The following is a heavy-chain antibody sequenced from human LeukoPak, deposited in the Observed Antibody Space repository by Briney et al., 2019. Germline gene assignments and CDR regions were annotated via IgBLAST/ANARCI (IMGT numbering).Heavy chain of an antibody. CDR3: ARDSGFWLY. CDR2: IYSSGDT. J-gene: IGHJ4*02. Sequence: PSETLSLTCTVSGDSISSGGHYWGWIRQTPGKRLEWIGNIYSSGDTSYNPSLKSRLTMSVDTSKNQLFLNLDSVTAADTAVYYCARDSGFWLYWGQGTLVTVSS. D-gene: IGHD3-22*01. CDR1: GDSISSGGHY. V-gene: IGHV4-39*07.